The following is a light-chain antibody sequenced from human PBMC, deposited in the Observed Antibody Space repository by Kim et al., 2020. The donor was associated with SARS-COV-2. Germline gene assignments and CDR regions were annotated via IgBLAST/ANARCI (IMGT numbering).Light chain of an antibody. CDR1: QSVISSY. V-gene: IGKV3-20*01. CDR2: GAS. J-gene: IGKJ1*01. Sequence: SPGERATLSCRASQSVISSYLAWYQQKPDQAPRLLIYGASNRATDIPDRFSGSGSGTDFTLTISRLEPEDFAVYYCLHYGSSSWTFGQGTKVEIK. CDR3: LHYGSSSWT.